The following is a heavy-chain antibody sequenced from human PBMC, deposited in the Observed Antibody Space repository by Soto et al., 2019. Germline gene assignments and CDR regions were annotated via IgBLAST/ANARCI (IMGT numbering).Heavy chain of an antibody. Sequence: GGSLRLSCAAYGFSFSDYSISWVRQAPGKGLEWVSVISESGGSTHYADSVRGRFTVSRDNSKNSLSLRMNSLRDEDTAVYFCAKRSQYSSGWYSPIFDYWGQGALVTVSS. CDR2: ISESGGST. J-gene: IGHJ4*02. V-gene: IGHV3-23*01. CDR3: AKRSQYSSGWYSPIFDY. CDR1: GFSFSDYS. D-gene: IGHD6-13*01.